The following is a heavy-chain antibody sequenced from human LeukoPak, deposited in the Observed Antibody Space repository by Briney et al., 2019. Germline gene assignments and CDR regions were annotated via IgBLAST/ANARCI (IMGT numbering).Heavy chain of an antibody. CDR3: ARTGIPSAFDI. Sequence: ASVKVSCKASGYTFTSYYIHWVRQAPGQGLEWMGIINPSDGSTDYAQKFQGRVTMTRDMSTSTVYMELSSLRSEDTAVYYCARTGIPSAFDIWGQGTMVTVSS. CDR1: GYTFTSYY. J-gene: IGHJ3*02. CDR2: INPSDGST. V-gene: IGHV1-46*01. D-gene: IGHD6-13*01.